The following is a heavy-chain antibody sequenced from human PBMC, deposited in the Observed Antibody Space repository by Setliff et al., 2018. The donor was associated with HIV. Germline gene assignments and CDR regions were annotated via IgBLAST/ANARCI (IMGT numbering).Heavy chain of an antibody. Sequence: PSETLSLTCTVSGGSSSSSSFYWGWIRQPPGKGLEWIGNIYCSGSTYYNPSLRSRVTISVDTSKNQFYLNLNSVTDADTALYYCARHKDSDYVWGSYRPDGFDIWGQGTTVTVSS. V-gene: IGHV4-39*01. D-gene: IGHD3-16*02. J-gene: IGHJ3*02. CDR2: IYCSGST. CDR1: GGSSSSSSFY. CDR3: ARHKDSDYVWGSYRPDGFDI.